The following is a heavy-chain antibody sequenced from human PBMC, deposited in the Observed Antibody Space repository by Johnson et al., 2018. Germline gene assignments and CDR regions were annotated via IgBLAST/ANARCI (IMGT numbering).Heavy chain of an antibody. CDR1: GFTFSKYG. D-gene: IGHD3-3*01. J-gene: IGHJ6*02. V-gene: IGHV3-30*03. CDR3: ARERITIFGVVITHYGMDV. CDR2: ISYDGSNK. Sequence: VQLVESGGGVVQPGRSLRLSCAASGFTFSKYGMHWVRQAPGKGLEWVAVISYDGSNKYYADSLKGRFTISRDNSKNTLYLQMNSLRAEDTAVYYCARERITIFGVVITHYGMDVWGQGTTVTVSS.